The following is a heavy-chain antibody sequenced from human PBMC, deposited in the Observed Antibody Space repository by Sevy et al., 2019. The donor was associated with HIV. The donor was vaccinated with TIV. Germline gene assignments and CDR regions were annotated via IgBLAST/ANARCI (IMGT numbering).Heavy chain of an antibody. Sequence: GGSLRLSCAASGFTFSSYWMSWVRQAPGKGLEWVANINLDGSMKYYVDSVKGRFTVSRDNAKNSLSLQMNSLSAEDTAVYYCARSIAATGPDYWGQGTLVTVSS. CDR2: INLDGSMK. D-gene: IGHD6-13*01. J-gene: IGHJ4*02. CDR1: GFTFSSYW. CDR3: ARSIAATGPDY. V-gene: IGHV3-7*01.